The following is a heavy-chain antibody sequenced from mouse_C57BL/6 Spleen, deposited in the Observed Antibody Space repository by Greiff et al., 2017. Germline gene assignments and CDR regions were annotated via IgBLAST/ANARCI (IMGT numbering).Heavy chain of an antibody. V-gene: IGHV1-82*01. CDR3: ARGTGTGDY. Sequence: VKLQQSGPELVKPGASVKISCKASGYAFSSSWMNWVKQRPGKGLEWIGRIYPGDGDTNYNGKFKGKATLTADKSSSTAYMQLSSLTSEDSAVYFCARGTGTGDYWGQGTTLTVSS. D-gene: IGHD4-1*01. CDR1: GYAFSSSW. CDR2: IYPGDGDT. J-gene: IGHJ2*01.